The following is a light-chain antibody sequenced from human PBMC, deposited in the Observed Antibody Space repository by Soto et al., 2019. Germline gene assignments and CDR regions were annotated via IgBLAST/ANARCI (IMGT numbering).Light chain of an antibody. CDR3: QQSYSTPVT. CDR2: AAS. CDR1: QSISSY. Sequence: DLQMTQSPSSLSASVGDRVTITCRASQSISSYLNWYQQKPGKAPKLLIYAASSLQSGVPSRFSGSGSWTDFTLTISSLQHEDFATYYCQQSYSTPVTFGQGTRLEIK. J-gene: IGKJ5*01. V-gene: IGKV1-39*01.